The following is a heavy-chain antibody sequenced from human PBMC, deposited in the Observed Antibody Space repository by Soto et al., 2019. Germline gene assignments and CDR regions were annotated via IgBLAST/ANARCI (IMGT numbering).Heavy chain of an antibody. Sequence: QVQLVESGGGVVQPGRSLRLSFAASGFTFSSYAMHWVRQAPGKGLEWVAVISYDGSNKYYADSVKGRFTISRDNSKNTLYLQMNSLRAEDTAVYYCARVRAVAGGYWGQGTLVTVSS. V-gene: IGHV3-30-3*01. CDR3: ARVRAVAGGY. CDR1: GFTFSSYA. CDR2: ISYDGSNK. D-gene: IGHD6-19*01. J-gene: IGHJ4*02.